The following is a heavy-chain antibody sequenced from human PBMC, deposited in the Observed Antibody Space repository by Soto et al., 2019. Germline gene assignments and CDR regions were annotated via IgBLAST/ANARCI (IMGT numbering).Heavy chain of an antibody. Sequence: EVQLVQSGAEVKKPGESLRISCKGSGYSFTSYWISWVRQMPGKGLEWMGRIDPSDSYTNYSPSFQGHVTISADKSISTAYLQWSSLKASDTAMYYCARHVDPMVRGVGTYYFDYWGQGTLVTVSS. CDR3: ARHVDPMVRGVGTYYFDY. V-gene: IGHV5-10-1*03. CDR2: IDPSDSYT. CDR1: GYSFTSYW. D-gene: IGHD3-10*01. J-gene: IGHJ4*02.